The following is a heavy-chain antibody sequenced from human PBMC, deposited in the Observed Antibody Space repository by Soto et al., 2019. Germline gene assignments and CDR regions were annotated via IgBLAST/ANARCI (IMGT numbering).Heavy chain of an antibody. CDR3: TTYMPRLPY. CDR2: IKSKTDGGTT. V-gene: IGHV3-15*01. Sequence: WVRQAPGRGLEWVGRIKSKTDGGTTDYAAPVKGRFTISRDDSKNTLYLQMNSLKTEDTAVYYCTTYMPRLPYWGQGALVTVSS. D-gene: IGHD2-2*01. J-gene: IGHJ4*02.